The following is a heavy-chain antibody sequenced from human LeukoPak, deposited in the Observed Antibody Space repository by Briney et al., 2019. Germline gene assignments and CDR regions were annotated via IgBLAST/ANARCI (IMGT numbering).Heavy chain of an antibody. Sequence: GGSLRLSCAASGFTFSSYSMNWVRQAPGKGLEWVAVISYDGSNKYYADSVKGRFTISRDNSKNTLYLQMNSLRAEDTAVYYCARGNSSSWYGPSYYWGQGTLVTVSS. V-gene: IGHV3-30*03. D-gene: IGHD6-13*01. CDR2: ISYDGSNK. CDR1: GFTFSSYS. CDR3: ARGNSSSWYGPSYY. J-gene: IGHJ4*02.